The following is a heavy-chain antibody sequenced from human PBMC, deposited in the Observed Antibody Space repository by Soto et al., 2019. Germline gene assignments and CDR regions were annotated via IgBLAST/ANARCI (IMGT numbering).Heavy chain of an antibody. J-gene: IGHJ5*02. Sequence: EVQLVESGGGLVQPGGSLRLSCAASGFTVSSYYMSWVRQAPGKGLEWVSVSYSAGSADFADSVKGRFTISRDNSKNTLYLQMNSLRAEDTAIYYCAKGRYFDWLPPNNWFDPWGQGTLVTVSS. CDR1: GFTVSSYY. CDR3: AKGRYFDWLPPNNWFDP. D-gene: IGHD3-9*01. V-gene: IGHV3-66*01. CDR2: SYSAGSA.